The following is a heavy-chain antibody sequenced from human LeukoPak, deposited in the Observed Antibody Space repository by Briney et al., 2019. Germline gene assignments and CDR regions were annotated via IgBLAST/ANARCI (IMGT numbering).Heavy chain of an antibody. D-gene: IGHD5-12*01. CDR1: GGSISSYY. CDR2: IYYSGST. J-gene: IGHJ4*02. V-gene: IGHV4-59*01. Sequence: PSETLPLTCTVSGGSISSYYWSWIRQPPGKGLEWIGYIYYSGSTNYNPSLKSRVTISVDTSKNQFSLKLISVTAADTAVYYCARATLRGIQIDYWGQETLVTVSS. CDR3: ARATLRGIQIDY.